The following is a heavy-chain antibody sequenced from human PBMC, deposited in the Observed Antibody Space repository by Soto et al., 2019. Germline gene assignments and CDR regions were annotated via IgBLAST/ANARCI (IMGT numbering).Heavy chain of an antibody. CDR2: INPSGGST. CDR1: GYTFTSYY. D-gene: IGHD3-22*01. Sequence: VAPVKVSCKASGYTFTSYYMHWVRQAPGQGLEWMGIINPSGGSTSYAQKFQGRVTMTRDTSTSTVYMELSSLRSEDTAVYYCARGTEEYYDSSGYYFSYFDYWGQGTLVTVSS. CDR3: ARGTEEYYDSSGYYFSYFDY. V-gene: IGHV1-46*01. J-gene: IGHJ4*02.